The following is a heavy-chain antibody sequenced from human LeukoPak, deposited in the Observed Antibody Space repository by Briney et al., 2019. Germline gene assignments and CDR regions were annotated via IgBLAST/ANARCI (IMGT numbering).Heavy chain of an antibody. CDR2: IYYSGTT. D-gene: IGHD3-22*01. CDR1: GGSISSYY. CDR3: VRGYYDSSGYYYLTPDY. Sequence: SETLSLTCTVSGGSISSYYWNWIRQPPGKGLEWIGYIYYSGTTYYNPSLKSRVTISVDTSKNQFSLKLSSVTAADTAVYYCVRGYYDSSGYYYLTPDYWGQGTLVTVSS. V-gene: IGHV4-59*08. J-gene: IGHJ4*02.